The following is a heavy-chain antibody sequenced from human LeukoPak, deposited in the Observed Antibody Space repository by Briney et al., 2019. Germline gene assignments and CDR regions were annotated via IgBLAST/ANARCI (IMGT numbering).Heavy chain of an antibody. J-gene: IGHJ5*02. Sequence: GGSLRLSCAASGFTFSSYWMSWVRQAPGKGLEWVSAISGSGTSTYYADSVKGRFTISRDNSKNTLYVQMNSLRTEDTAVYYCARAQLGFDPWGQGTLVTVSS. CDR2: ISGSGTST. V-gene: IGHV3-23*01. CDR3: ARAQLGFDP. CDR1: GFTFSSYW. D-gene: IGHD1-1*01.